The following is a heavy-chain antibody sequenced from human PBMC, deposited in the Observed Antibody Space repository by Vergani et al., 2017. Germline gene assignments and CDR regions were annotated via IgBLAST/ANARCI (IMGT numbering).Heavy chain of an antibody. D-gene: IGHD1-26*01. J-gene: IGHJ3*02. CDR3: ASSNRWSPDAFDI. V-gene: IGHV4-61*02. CDR2: IYTSGST. CDR1: GGSISSGSYY. Sequence: QVQLQESGPGLVKPSQTLSLTCTVSGGSISSGSYYWSWIRQPAGKGLEWIGRIYTSGSTNYNPALKSRVTISVDTSKNQFSLKLSSVTAADTAVYCCASSNRWSPDAFDIWGQGTMVTVSS.